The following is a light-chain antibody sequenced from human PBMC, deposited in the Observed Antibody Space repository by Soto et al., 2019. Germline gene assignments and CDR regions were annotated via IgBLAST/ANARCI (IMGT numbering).Light chain of an antibody. V-gene: IGKV1-5*01. J-gene: IGKJ1*01. CDR1: QSVSTW. Sequence: DVQMSQSPSTLSASVGDRVTITCRASQSVSTWLAWYQQEPGKAPRFLIYDASSLESGVPSRFSGSGSGTEFTLTISSLQPDDFATYYCQQYSTYWTFGQGTKV. CDR3: QQYSTYWT. CDR2: DAS.